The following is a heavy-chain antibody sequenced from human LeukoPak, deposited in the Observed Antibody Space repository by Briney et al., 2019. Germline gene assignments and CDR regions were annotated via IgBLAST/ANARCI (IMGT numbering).Heavy chain of an antibody. CDR1: GFTVSSNY. CDR3: ARDSPRTGRYFDWLLFDY. D-gene: IGHD3-9*01. Sequence: GGSLRLSCAASGFTVSSNYMSWVRQAPGKGLEWVSVIYSGGSTYYADSVKGRFTISRDNSKNTLYLQMNSLRAEDTAVYYCARDSPRTGRYFDWLLFDYWGQGTLVAVSS. V-gene: IGHV3-66*01. J-gene: IGHJ4*02. CDR2: IYSGGST.